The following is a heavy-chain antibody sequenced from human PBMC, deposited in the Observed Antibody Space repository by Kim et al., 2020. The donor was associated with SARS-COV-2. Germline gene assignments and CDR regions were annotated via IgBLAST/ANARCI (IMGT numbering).Heavy chain of an antibody. CDR3: VRENYWAFDI. D-gene: IGHD2-15*01. J-gene: IGHJ3*02. CDR2: ISGTGTIT. Sequence: GGSLRLSCATSGFTLSLYSMNLVRQSPGKGLEWVSHISGTGTITKHADSVRGRFTISRDNAKNSLFLQMNGLRAEDTAVYYCVRENYWAFDIWGQGTMVTVSS. V-gene: IGHV3-48*04. CDR1: GFTLSLYS.